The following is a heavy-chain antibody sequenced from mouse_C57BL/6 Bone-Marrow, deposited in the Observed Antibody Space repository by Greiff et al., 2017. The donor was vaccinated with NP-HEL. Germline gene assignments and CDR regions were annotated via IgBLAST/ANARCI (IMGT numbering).Heavy chain of an antibody. Sequence: VQLQQPGAELVRPGASVKLSCTASGFNFKDYYMHWVKQRPEQGLEWIGGIDPEDGDTEYASKFKGKATITADTSSNTAYLQLSSLTSDDTAVYYGTNGYYAMDYWGQGTSVTVSS. CDR3: TNGYYAMDY. V-gene: IGHV14-4*01. CDR2: IDPEDGDT. CDR1: GFNFKDYY. J-gene: IGHJ4*01.